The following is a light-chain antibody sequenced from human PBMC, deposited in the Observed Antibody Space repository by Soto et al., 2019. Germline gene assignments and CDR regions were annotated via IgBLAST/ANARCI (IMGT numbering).Light chain of an antibody. CDR1: QSINTK. V-gene: IGKV3-15*01. CDR2: DAS. J-gene: IGKJ1*01. CDR3: QQYNTWSLT. Sequence: EIVLTQSPATLSVSPGEGATFSCRASQSINTKIAWYQLKPGQAPRLLIYDASIRATGIPARFSGGRSGTAFTLHISSLQYEDFAVYSCQQYNTWSLTFSQGTKVDIK.